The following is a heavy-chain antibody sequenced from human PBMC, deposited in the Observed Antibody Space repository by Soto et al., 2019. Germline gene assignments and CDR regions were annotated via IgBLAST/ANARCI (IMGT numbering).Heavy chain of an antibody. V-gene: IGHV4-30-2*01. CDR1: GGSISSGGYS. CDR2: MYHSGST. Sequence: SETLSLTCAVSGGSISSGGYSWSWIRQPPGKGLEWIGYMYHSGSTYYNPSLKSRVTISIDRSKNQFSLKLSSVTAADTAVYYRADVQDYWGRGILVIGSS. J-gene: IGHJ4*02. CDR3: ADVQDY. D-gene: IGHD1-1*01.